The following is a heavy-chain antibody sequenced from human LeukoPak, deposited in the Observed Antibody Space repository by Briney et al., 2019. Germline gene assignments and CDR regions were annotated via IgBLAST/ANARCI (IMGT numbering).Heavy chain of an antibody. J-gene: IGHJ4*02. D-gene: IGHD4-17*01. Sequence: PGGSLRLSCAASGFTFSNYHINWIRQAPGKGLEWVSSISDTSSYIYYADSVKGRFTISRDNAKNSLYLQMNSLRVEDTAVYYCARGDYLAFWGQGTLVTVS. CDR2: ISDTSSYI. V-gene: IGHV3-21*01. CDR3: ARGDYLAF. CDR1: GFTFSNYH.